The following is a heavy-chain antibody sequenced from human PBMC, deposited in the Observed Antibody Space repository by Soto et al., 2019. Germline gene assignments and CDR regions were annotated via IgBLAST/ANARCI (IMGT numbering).Heavy chain of an antibody. Sequence: GGSLRLSCAASGFTFDDYTMHWVRQAPGKGLEWVSLISWDGGSTYYADSVKGRFTISRDNSKNSLYLQWSSLKASDTAMYYCATRIGPRGEKADYWGQGTLVTVSS. CDR1: GFTFDDYT. CDR3: ATRIGPRGEKADY. V-gene: IGHV3-43*01. CDR2: ISWDGGST. J-gene: IGHJ4*02.